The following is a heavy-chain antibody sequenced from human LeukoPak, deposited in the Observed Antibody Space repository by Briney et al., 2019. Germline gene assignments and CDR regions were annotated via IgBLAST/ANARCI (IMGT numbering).Heavy chain of an antibody. CDR1: GGSLSGYY. D-gene: IGHD2-21*02. J-gene: IGHJ4*02. CDR2: INDGEST. Sequence: SETLSLTCAVYGGSLSGYYWSWIRQTPGKGLEWIGEINDGESTNYNPSLKSRVTISVDKSKNQFSLKLSSVTAADTAVYYCARAHRSVVTARGYFDYWGQGTLVTVSS. CDR3: ARAHRSVVTARGYFDY. V-gene: IGHV4-34*01.